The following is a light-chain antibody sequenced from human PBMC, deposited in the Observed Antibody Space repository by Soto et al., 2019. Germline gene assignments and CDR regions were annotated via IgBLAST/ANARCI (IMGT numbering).Light chain of an antibody. Sequence: EIVMTQSPATLSVSPGETVTLSCRASQSVSSNLAWHQQKPGQAPRLLIYKASTRAAGVPDRFSGSGSGTEFTLTISSLHSEDFAVYFCQQHNNWPSYGFGQGTKLDIK. CDR1: QSVSSN. CDR2: KAS. CDR3: QQHNNWPSYG. J-gene: IGKJ2*03. V-gene: IGKV3-15*01.